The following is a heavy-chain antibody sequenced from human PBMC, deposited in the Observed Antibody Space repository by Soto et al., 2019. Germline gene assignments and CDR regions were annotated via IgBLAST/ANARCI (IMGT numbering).Heavy chain of an antibody. Sequence: SVKVSCKASGGTFSSYAISWVRQAPGQGLEWMGGIIPIFGTANYAQKFQGRVTITADESTSTAYMELSSLRSEDTAVYYCARGKRGHYYGSGSPPAGYYQYRMEVWGQGTTVTVSS. D-gene: IGHD3-10*01. V-gene: IGHV1-69*13. CDR2: IIPIFGTA. J-gene: IGHJ6*02. CDR3: ARGKRGHYYGSGSPPAGYYQYRMEV. CDR1: GGTFSSYA.